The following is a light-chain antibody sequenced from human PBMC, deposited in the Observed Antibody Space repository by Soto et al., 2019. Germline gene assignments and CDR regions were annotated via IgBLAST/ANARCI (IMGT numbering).Light chain of an antibody. J-gene: IGLJ1*01. V-gene: IGLV2-14*01. CDR1: SSDVGGYNY. Sequence: QSALTQPASVSGSPGQSITISCTGTSSDVGGYNYVSWYQQHPGKAPKLMIYEVSKRPSGVSNRFSGYKSGNTASLTISGLQAEGEADYYCSSYTSSSIDYVFGTGTKVTVL. CDR2: EVS. CDR3: SSYTSSSIDYV.